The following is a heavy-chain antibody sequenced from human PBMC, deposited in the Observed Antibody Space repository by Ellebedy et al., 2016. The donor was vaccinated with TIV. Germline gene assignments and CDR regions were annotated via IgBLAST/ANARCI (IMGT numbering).Heavy chain of an antibody. CDR3: ARHPSGSSSKYYYYGMDV. D-gene: IGHD1-26*01. J-gene: IGHJ6*02. V-gene: IGHV5-51*01. Sequence: KVSCKGSGYSFTSYWIGWVRQMPGKGLEWMGIIYPGDSYIRYSPSFQSQVTISVDKSIITTYLQWSSLKASDTAMYYCARHPSGSSSKYYYYGMDVWGQGTTVTVSS. CDR2: IYPGDSYI. CDR1: GYSFTSYW.